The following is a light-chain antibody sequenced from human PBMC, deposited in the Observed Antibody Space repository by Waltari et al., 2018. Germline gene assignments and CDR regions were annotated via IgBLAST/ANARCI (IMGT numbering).Light chain of an antibody. CDR1: SSDLGGHNY. V-gene: IGLV2-14*03. Sequence: QSALTQPASVSGSPGQSIPISSTGPSSDLGGHNYFSWYQHGPGKASKLIIYDVSNRPSGVSSRFSGSKSGNTASLTISGLQAEDEANYYCSSYIDSSTLELFGGGTSLTVL. CDR2: DVS. CDR3: SSYIDSSTLEL. J-gene: IGLJ2*01.